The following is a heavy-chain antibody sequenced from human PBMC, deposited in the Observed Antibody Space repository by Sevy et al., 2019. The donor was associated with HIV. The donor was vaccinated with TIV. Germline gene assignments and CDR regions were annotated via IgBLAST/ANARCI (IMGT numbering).Heavy chain of an antibody. CDR3: ARAAERYYYDGD. CDR2: MYYSGST. D-gene: IGHD3-22*01. V-gene: IGHV4-59*01. CDR1: GGSISSYY. J-gene: IGHJ4*02. Sequence: SETLSLTCTVSGGSISSYYWSWIRQPPGKGLEWIGYMYYSGSTNYNPSLKSRVTIYSDTSMNQFSLKLSSVTAADTAVYYCARAAERYYYDGDWGQGTLVTVSS.